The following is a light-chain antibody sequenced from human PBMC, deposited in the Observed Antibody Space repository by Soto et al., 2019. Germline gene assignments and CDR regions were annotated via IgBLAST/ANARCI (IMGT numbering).Light chain of an antibody. CDR1: QGIRDE. V-gene: IGKV1-17*01. CDR3: LQEHNYPRT. CDR2: AAS. Sequence: DIQMTQSPSSLSASVGDRVTITCRASQGIRDELGWYQQKPGKAPKRLIYAASSLQSGVPSRFSGSGYGTEFTLTISSLQPEDFATYYCLQEHNYPRTFGQGTKVDIK. J-gene: IGKJ2*01.